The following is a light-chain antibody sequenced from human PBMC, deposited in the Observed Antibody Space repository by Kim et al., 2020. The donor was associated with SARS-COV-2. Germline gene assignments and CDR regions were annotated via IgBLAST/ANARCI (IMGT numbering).Light chain of an antibody. CDR2: GAS. Sequence: EIVMTQSPATLSVSPGERATLSCRASQSVSSILAWYQQKPGQAPRLLIYGASTRATGIPARFSGSGSGTEFTLTISSLQSEDFAVYYCQQYNNWATWTFGQGTKVDIK. CDR1: QSVSSI. CDR3: QQYNNWATWT. J-gene: IGKJ1*01. V-gene: IGKV3-15*01.